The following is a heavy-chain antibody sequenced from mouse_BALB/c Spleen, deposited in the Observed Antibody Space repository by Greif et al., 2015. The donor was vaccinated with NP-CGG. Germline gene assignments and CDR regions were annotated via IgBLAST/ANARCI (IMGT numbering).Heavy chain of an antibody. J-gene: IGHJ2*01. V-gene: IGHV2-2*02. D-gene: IGHD1-2*01. Sequence: QVQLQQSGPGLVQPSQSLSITCTVSGFSLTSYGVHWVRQSPGKGLEWLGVIWGGGSTDYNAAFISRLSISKDNSKSQVFFKMNSLQANDTAMYYCARGATAMYYFDYWGQGTTLTVSS. CDR3: ARGATAMYYFDY. CDR1: GFSLTSYG. CDR2: IWGGGST.